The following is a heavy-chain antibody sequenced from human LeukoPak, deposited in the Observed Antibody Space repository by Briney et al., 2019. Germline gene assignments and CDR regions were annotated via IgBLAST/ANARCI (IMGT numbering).Heavy chain of an antibody. V-gene: IGHV3-7*01. Sequence: GGSLGLSCAASGFAFRSYWMTWVRQAPGKGLEWVANIKEDGSQKYYVDSVQGRFTISRDNAKNPLYLHMDSLRAEDRAVYYCARIISGIYYGDAFDVWGQGTIVTVSS. J-gene: IGHJ3*01. CDR2: IKEDGSQK. CDR3: ARIISGIYYGDAFDV. CDR1: GFAFRSYW. D-gene: IGHD1-26*01.